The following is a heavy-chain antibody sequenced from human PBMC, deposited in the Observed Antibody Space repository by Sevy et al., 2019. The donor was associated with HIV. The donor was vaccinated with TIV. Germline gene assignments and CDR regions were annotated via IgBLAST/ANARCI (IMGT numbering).Heavy chain of an antibody. Sequence: SETLSLTCTVSGGSISSGSYYWSWIRQPAGKGLEWIGRIYTSGSTNYNPSLKSRVTMSVDTSKNQFSLKLSSVTAADTAVYYCARDLQVAARPDDYYYYYGMDVWGQRTTVTVSS. CDR1: GGSISSGSYY. V-gene: IGHV4-61*02. J-gene: IGHJ6*02. CDR2: IYTSGST. CDR3: ARDLQVAARPDDYYYYYGMDV. D-gene: IGHD6-6*01.